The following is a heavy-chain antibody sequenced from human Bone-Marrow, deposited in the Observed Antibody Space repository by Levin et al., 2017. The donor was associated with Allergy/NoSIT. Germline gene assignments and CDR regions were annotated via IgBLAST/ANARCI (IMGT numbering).Heavy chain of an antibody. D-gene: IGHD3-22*01. CDR2: ISASGTSA. CDR3: AKPSAFYYFYGMDV. V-gene: IGHV3-23*01. Sequence: GGSLRLSCEASGFSFTRYAMSWVRQAPGKGLEWVSSISASGTSAYYADSVKGRFTISRDNGKNTVLLQVHSLRAEDTAVYYCAKPSAFYYFYGMDVWGQGTTVTVSS. CDR1: GFSFTRYA. J-gene: IGHJ6*02.